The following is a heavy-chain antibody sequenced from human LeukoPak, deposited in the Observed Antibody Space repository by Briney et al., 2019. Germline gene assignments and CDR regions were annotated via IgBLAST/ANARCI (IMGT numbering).Heavy chain of an antibody. CDR2: INSDGSST. J-gene: IGHJ4*02. Sequence: PGGSLRLSCAASGFTFSSYAMHWVRQAPGKGPVWVSHINSDGSSTSYADSVKGRFTISRDNAKNTLYLQMKSLRAEDTAVYYCVRSYTTMVVYWGQGTLVTVSS. V-gene: IGHV3-74*01. CDR1: GFTFSSYA. D-gene: IGHD5-18*01. CDR3: VRSYTTMVVY.